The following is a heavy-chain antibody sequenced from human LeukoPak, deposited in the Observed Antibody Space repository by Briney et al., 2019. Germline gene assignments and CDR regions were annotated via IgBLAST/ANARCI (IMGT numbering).Heavy chain of an antibody. Sequence: ASVKVSCKASGYIFTDYYIHWVRQAPGQGLEWMGWINPNSGGTNYAQKFQGRVTMTRDTSISTAYMELSRLTSDDTAVYYCARELDVVVATPSDYWGQGTLVTVSS. CDR1: GYIFTDYY. CDR3: ARELDVVVATPSDY. D-gene: IGHD2-15*01. V-gene: IGHV1-2*02. J-gene: IGHJ4*02. CDR2: INPNSGGT.